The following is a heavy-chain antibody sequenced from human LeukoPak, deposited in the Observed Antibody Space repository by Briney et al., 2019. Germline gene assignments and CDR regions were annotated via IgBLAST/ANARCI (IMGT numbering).Heavy chain of an antibody. CDR1: GYTLTELS. Sequence: ASVKVSCEVSGYTLTELSIHWVRQIPGKGLEWLAGFDPESGETFYAQKFQGRVTMTEDTSTDAAYMELSNLRSEDTALYYCATERPDLLIPLAPFDSWGQGTLVTVSS. V-gene: IGHV1-24*01. CDR2: FDPESGET. D-gene: IGHD1-14*01. CDR3: ATERPDLLIPLAPFDS. J-gene: IGHJ4*02.